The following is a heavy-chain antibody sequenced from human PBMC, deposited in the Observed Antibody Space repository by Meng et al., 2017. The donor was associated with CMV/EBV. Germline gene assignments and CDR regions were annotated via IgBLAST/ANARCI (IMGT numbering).Heavy chain of an antibody. D-gene: IGHD2-2*03. V-gene: IGHV3-30*02. Sequence: GESLKLSCAASGFTFSSYGMHWVRQAPGKGLEWGAFIRYDGSNKYYADSVKGRFTISRDNSKNTLYLQMNSLRAEDTAVYYCAKGSNGYWDYYYYYGMDVWGQGTTVTVSS. CDR3: AKGSNGYWDYYYYYGMDV. J-gene: IGHJ6*02. CDR2: IRYDGSNK. CDR1: GFTFSSYG.